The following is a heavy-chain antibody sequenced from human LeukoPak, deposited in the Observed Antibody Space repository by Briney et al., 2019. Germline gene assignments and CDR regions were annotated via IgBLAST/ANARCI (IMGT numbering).Heavy chain of an antibody. CDR2: IYYSGST. Sequence: SETLSLTCTVSGGSISSYYWSWIRQPPGKELEWIGFIYYSGSTTKNPSLKSRVTMSADTSKNQFSLNLRSVTAADTAVYYCARLRGRLSPFDHWGQGTLVTVSS. CDR1: GGSISSYY. V-gene: IGHV4-59*08. J-gene: IGHJ4*02. CDR3: ARLRGRLSPFDH. D-gene: IGHD4/OR15-4a*01.